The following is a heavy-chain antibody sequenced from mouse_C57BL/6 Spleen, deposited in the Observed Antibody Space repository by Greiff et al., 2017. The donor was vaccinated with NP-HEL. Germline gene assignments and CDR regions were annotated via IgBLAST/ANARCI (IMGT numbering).Heavy chain of an antibody. CDR2: IYPGDGDT. D-gene: IGHD1-1*01. CDR1: GYAFSSYW. V-gene: IGHV1-80*01. CDR3: ARGDYYYGSSGYAMDY. Sequence: VQLQQSGAELVKPGASVKISCKASGYAFSSYWMNWVKQRPGKGLEWIGQIYPGDGDTNYNGKFKGKATLTADKSSSTAYMQLSSLPSEDSAVYFCARGDYYYGSSGYAMDYWGQGTSVTVSS. J-gene: IGHJ4*01.